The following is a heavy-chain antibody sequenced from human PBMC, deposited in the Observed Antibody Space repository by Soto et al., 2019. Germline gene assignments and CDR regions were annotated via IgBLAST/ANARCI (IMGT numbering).Heavy chain of an antibody. CDR3: AKVGGSGWPFDY. CDR2: ISYDGSNK. J-gene: IGHJ4*02. D-gene: IGHD6-19*01. V-gene: IGHV3-30*18. Sequence: QVQLVESGGGVVQPGRSLRLSCAASGFTFSSYGMHWVRQAAGKGLEWVAVISYDGSNKYYADSVKGRFTISRDNSKNTLYLQMNSLRAEDTAVYYCAKVGGSGWPFDYWGQGTLVTVSS. CDR1: GFTFSSYG.